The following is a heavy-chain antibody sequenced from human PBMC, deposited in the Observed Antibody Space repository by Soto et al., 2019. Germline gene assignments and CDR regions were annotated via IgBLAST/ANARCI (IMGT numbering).Heavy chain of an antibody. D-gene: IGHD3-10*01. CDR2: ISYDGSNE. CDR3: ARDRDSGWGNYYTLNWFDP. V-gene: IGHV3-30-3*01. Sequence: QVQLVESGGGVVQPGRSLRLSCAASGFTFSSYAMHWVRQAPGKGLEWVAVISYDGSNEFYADSVKGRFTISRDNSKNTLYLKKNSQRVEDRAVYYCARDRDSGWGNYYTLNWFDPWGQGSLVTVSS. J-gene: IGHJ5*02. CDR1: GFTFSSYA.